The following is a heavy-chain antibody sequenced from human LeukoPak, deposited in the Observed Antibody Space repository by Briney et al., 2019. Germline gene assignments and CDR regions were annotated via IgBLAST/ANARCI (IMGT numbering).Heavy chain of an antibody. V-gene: IGHV4-59*12. CDR1: GGSISSYY. CDR2: IYYSGST. J-gene: IGHJ4*02. Sequence: PSETLSLTCTVSGGSISSYYWSWIRQPPGKGLEWIGYIYYSGSTNYNPSLKSRVTISVDTSKNQFSLKLSSVTAADTAVYYCARGSGAWDYFDSWGQGTQVTVSS. CDR3: ARGSGAWDYFDS. D-gene: IGHD3-10*01.